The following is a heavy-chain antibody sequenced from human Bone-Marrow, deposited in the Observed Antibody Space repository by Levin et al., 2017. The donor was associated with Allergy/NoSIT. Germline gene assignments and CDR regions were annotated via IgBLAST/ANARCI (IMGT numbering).Heavy chain of an antibody. D-gene: IGHD1-26*01. V-gene: IGHV3-15*01. CDR2: ISATTDGGTP. CDR1: GFTFSNTW. J-gene: IGHJ4*02. Sequence: PGGSLRLSCATSGFTFSNTWMSWVRQAPGKGLQWVGRISATTDGGTPDYAAPVKGRFIISRDDSKDTVYLEINSLKIEDTAVYYCTTEWGYWGQGSLVTVSS. CDR3: TTEWGY.